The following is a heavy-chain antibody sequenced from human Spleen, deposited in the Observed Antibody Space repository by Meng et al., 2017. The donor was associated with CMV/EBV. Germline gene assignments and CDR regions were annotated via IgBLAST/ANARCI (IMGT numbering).Heavy chain of an antibody. J-gene: IGHJ4*02. V-gene: IGHV3-11*04. D-gene: IGHD3-16*02. CDR3: ARASSSVINPDGYLDY. CDR2: ISSSGSTI. Sequence: SGCTFSDSYRSWIRQAPGKGLEWISYISSSGSTIYYADSVKGRFTISRDNAKNSLYLQMNSLRAEDTAVYYCARASSSVINPDGYLDYWGQGTLVTVSS. CDR1: GCTFSDSY.